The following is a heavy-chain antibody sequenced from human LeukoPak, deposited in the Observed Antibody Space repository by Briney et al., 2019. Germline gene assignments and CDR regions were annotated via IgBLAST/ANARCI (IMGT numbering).Heavy chain of an antibody. CDR1: EGTFSSYA. J-gene: IGHJ5*02. CDR3: ASSYYGSGSYYNNRRHIHWFDP. Sequence: GASVKVSCKASEGTFSSYAISWVRQAPGQGLEWMGGIIPIFGTANYAQKFQGRVTITADESTSTAYMELSSLRSEDTAVYYCASSYYGSGSYYNNRRHIHWFDPWGQGTLVTVSS. V-gene: IGHV1-69*01. CDR2: IIPIFGTA. D-gene: IGHD3-10*01.